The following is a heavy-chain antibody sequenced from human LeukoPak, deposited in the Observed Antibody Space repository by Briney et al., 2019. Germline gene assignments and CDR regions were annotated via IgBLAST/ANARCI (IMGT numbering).Heavy chain of an antibody. J-gene: IGHJ3*02. CDR2: IIPIFGTA. Sequence: SVKVSCKAPGGTFSSYAISWVRQAPGQGLEWMGGIIPIFGTANYAQKFQGRVTITTDESTGTAYMELSSLRSEDTAVYYCARSYYYDSSGYYQIWGPGTMVTVSS. V-gene: IGHV1-69*05. CDR1: GGTFSSYA. CDR3: ARSYYYDSSGYYQI. D-gene: IGHD3-22*01.